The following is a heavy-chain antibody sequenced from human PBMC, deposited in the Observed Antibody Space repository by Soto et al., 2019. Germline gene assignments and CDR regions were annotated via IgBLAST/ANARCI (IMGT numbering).Heavy chain of an antibody. V-gene: IGHV1-69*06. Sequence: QVHLVQSGAEVKKPGSSVKVSCTASGGTFGSYTVTWVRQAPGQGLEWMGEIIPMFGTASYAQKFQGRLNLTADKSTTTAHMVPSSLSSDATAVYFCARQRAMPPNFFSGMDVWGQGTTVTVSS. J-gene: IGHJ6*02. CDR3: ARQRAMPPNFFSGMDV. CDR1: GGTFGSYT. CDR2: IIPMFGTA. D-gene: IGHD2-2*01.